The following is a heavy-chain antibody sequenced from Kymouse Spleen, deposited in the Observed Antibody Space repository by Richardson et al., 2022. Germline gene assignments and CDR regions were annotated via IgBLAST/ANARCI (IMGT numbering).Heavy chain of an antibody. D-gene: IGHD4-17*01. CDR1: GFTFSSYG. J-gene: IGHJ6*02. V-gene: IGHV3-30*18. Sequence: QVQLVESGGGVVQPGRSLRLSCAASGFTFSSYGMHWVRQAPGKGLEWVAVISYDGSNKYYADSVKGRFTISRDNSKNTLYLQMNSLRAEDTAVYYCAKGPYGDYPYYYYYGMDVWGQGTTVTVSS. CDR3: AKGPYGDYPYYYYYGMDV. CDR2: ISYDGSNK.